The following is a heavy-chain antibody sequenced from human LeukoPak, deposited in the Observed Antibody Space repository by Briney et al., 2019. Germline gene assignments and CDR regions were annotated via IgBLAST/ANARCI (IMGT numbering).Heavy chain of an antibody. D-gene: IGHD6-19*01. Sequence: PSETLSLTCTVSGGSISSYYWSWIRQPPGKGLEWIGYIYYSGSTNYNLSLKSRVTISVDTSKNQFSLKLSSVTAADTAVYYCARVNVAGLDYWGQGTLVTVSS. CDR1: GGSISSYY. V-gene: IGHV4-59*01. J-gene: IGHJ4*02. CDR2: IYYSGST. CDR3: ARVNVAGLDY.